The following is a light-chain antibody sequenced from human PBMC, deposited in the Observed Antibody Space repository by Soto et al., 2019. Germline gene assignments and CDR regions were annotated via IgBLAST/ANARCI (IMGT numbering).Light chain of an antibody. V-gene: IGKV1-9*01. CDR2: AAS. J-gene: IGKJ4*01. CDR1: QGISSY. Sequence: IQLTQSPSSLSASVGDRVTITCRASQGISSYLAWYQQKPGKAPKLLIYAASTLQSGVPSRFSGSGSGTDFTLTISSLQPEDVATYYCQQINSYPPIFGGGTKVEIK. CDR3: QQINSYPPI.